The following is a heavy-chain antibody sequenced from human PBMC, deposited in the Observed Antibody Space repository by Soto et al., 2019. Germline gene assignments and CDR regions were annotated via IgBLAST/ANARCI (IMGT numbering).Heavy chain of an antibody. Sequence: SETLSLTCTVSGGSIGSGAYYWGWVRQPPGKGLEWIGYIYYGGTTSYNPSLQSRVTISLETSKSQFSLRLTSVTAADTAVYYCARLGAYYQSLDPWGPGTLVTVSS. D-gene: IGHD3-22*01. V-gene: IGHV4-30-4*01. CDR2: IYYGGTT. J-gene: IGHJ5*02. CDR3: ARLGAYYQSLDP. CDR1: GGSIGSGAYY.